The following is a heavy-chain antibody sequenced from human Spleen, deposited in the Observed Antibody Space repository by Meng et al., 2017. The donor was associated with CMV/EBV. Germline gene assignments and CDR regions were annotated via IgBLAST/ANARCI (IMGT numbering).Heavy chain of an antibody. J-gene: IGHJ4*02. CDR3: ARVGGDLDTSSWYPFDY. CDR1: GFTVSSNY. V-gene: IGHV3-53*01. CDR2: VYASGAT. Sequence: GFTVSSNYMSWVRQAPGKGLEWVSLVYASGATYYADSVKGRFIISRDSSKNTLYLQMNNLRADDTAVYYCARVGGDLDTSSWYPFDYWGQGTLVTVSS. D-gene: IGHD6-13*01.